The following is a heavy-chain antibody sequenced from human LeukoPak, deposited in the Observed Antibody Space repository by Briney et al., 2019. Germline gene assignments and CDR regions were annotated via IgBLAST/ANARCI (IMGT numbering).Heavy chain of an antibody. CDR1: GRTFSSYA. CDR2: IIPIFGTA. D-gene: IGHD3-10*01. J-gene: IGHJ4*02. V-gene: IGHV1-69*13. CDR3: ARGHLNYYGSGSYNRDY. Sequence: SVKVSCKASGRTFSSYAISWVRQAPGQGLEWMGGIIPIFGTANYAQKFQGRVTITADESTSTAYMELSSLRSEDPAVYYCARGHLNYYGSGSYNRDYWGQGTLVTVSS.